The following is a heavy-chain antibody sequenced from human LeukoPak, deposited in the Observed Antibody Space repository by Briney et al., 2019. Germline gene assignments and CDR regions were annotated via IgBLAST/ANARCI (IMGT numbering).Heavy chain of an antibody. CDR3: ARGPYYDFWSGHYYYYYMDV. CDR1: GGSISSSSYY. V-gene: IGHV4-39*01. D-gene: IGHD3-3*01. CDR2: IHYSGST. J-gene: IGHJ6*03. Sequence: PSETLSLTCTVSGGSISSSSYYWGWIRQPPGKGLEWIGTIHYSGSTYYNPSLKSRVTISVDTSKNQFSLKLSSVTAADTAVYYCARGPYYDFWSGHYYYYYMDVWGTGTTVTVSS.